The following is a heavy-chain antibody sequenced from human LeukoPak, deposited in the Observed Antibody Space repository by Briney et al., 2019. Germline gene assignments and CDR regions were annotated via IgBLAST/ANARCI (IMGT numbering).Heavy chain of an antibody. J-gene: IGHJ4*02. V-gene: IGHV4-59*01. Sequence: SETLSLTCTVSGGSISSYYWSWVRQPPGKGLEWIGYIYCSGSTNYNPSLKSRVTISVDTSKNQFSLKVTSMTAADTGVYYCTRSFPGIVGAADFWGQGTLVTVSS. CDR3: TRSFPGIVGAADF. CDR1: GGSISSYY. D-gene: IGHD1-26*01. CDR2: IYCSGST.